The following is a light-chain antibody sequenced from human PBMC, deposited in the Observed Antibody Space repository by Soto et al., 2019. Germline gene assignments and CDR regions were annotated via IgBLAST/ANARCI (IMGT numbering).Light chain of an antibody. CDR2: EIN. CDR3: SSFAGSNNFPYV. V-gene: IGLV2-8*01. CDR1: SSGVGAYDY. Sequence: QSALTQPPSASGSPGQSVTISCTGTSSGVGAYDYVSWYQQHPGKAPKLMIYEINKRPSGVPDRFSGSKSGNTASLTVPGLQAEDEADYYCSSFAGSNNFPYVFGTGTKVTVL. J-gene: IGLJ1*01.